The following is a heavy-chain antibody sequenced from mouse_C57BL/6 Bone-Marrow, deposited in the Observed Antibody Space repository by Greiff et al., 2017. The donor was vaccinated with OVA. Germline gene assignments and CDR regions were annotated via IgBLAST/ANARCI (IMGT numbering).Heavy chain of an antibody. CDR3: ARWKGYGPFAY. V-gene: IGHV1-81*01. CDR2: IYPRSGNT. Sequence: VQLQQSGAELARPGASVKLSCKASGYTFTSYGISWVKQRTGQGLEWIGEIYPRSGNTYYNEKFKGKATLTADKSSSTAYMELRSLTSEDSAVDVCARWKGYGPFAYWGQGTLVTVSA. D-gene: IGHD1-1*02. CDR1: GYTFTSYG. J-gene: IGHJ3*01.